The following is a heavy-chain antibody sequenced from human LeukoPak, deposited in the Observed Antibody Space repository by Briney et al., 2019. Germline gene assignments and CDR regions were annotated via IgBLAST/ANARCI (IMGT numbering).Heavy chain of an antibody. D-gene: IGHD1-1*01. CDR3: ARDRGTHY. V-gene: IGHV3-7*04. Sequence: GGSLRLSCAASGFTFSDYWMSWVRQVPGKGLEWVANIKEDGSVKYYVDSGKGRFTISRDNANNSLYLQMNSLRADDTAVYYCARDRGTHYWGQGTLVTVSS. J-gene: IGHJ4*02. CDR2: IKEDGSVK. CDR1: GFTFSDYW.